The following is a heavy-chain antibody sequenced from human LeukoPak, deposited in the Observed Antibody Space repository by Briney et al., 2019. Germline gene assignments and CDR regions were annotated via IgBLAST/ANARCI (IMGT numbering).Heavy chain of an antibody. V-gene: IGHV3-53*01. CDR2: IYSGGST. CDR1: GFTVSSNY. J-gene: IGHJ6*03. CDR3: ARHFLIPRYCSSTSCYLHYYMDV. D-gene: IGHD2-2*01. Sequence: GGSLRLSCAASGFTVSSNYMSWVRQAPGKGLEWVSVIYSGGSTYYADSVKGRFTISRDNSKNTLYLQMNSLRAEDTAVYYCARHFLIPRYCSSTSCYLHYYMDVWGKGTTVTISS.